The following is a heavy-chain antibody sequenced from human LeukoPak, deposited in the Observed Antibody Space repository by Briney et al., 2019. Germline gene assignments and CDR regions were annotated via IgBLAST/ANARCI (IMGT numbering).Heavy chain of an antibody. V-gene: IGHV4-59*01. CDR3: ARYGGSNDY. CDR1: GGSISSYY. Sequence: SETLSLTCTVSGGSISSYYWSWIRQPPGKGLEWIGYIYYSGSTNYNPSLKSRVPISVETSKNQSSLKLSSVTAADTAVYYCARYGGSNDYWGQGTLVTVSS. CDR2: IYYSGST. D-gene: IGHD4-23*01. J-gene: IGHJ4*02.